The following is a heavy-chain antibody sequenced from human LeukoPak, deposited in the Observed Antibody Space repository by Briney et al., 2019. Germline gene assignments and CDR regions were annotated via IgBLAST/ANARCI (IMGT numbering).Heavy chain of an antibody. CDR1: GFTFSSYA. Sequence: GGSLRLSCAASGFTFSSYAMHWVRQAPGKGLEWVAVISYDGSNKYYAVSVKGRFTISRDNSKNTLYLQMNSLRAEDTAVYYCAKEGVTYYDIFVTPTDYWGQGTLVTVSS. CDR2: ISYDGSNK. J-gene: IGHJ4*02. CDR3: AKEGVTYYDIFVTPTDY. D-gene: IGHD3-9*01. V-gene: IGHV3-30-3*01.